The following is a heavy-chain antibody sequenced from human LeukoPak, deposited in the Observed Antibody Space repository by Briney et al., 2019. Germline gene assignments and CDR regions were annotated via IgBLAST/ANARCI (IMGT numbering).Heavy chain of an antibody. Sequence: SQTLSLTCTVSGGSISSGSYYWSWIRQPAGKGLEWIGRIYTSGSTNYNPSLKSRVTISVDTSKNQFSLKLSSVTAADTAVYYCAREDTAMVSAGDWFDPWGQGTLVTVSS. CDR3: AREDTAMVSAGDWFDP. CDR1: GGSISSGSYY. D-gene: IGHD5-18*01. V-gene: IGHV4-61*02. J-gene: IGHJ5*02. CDR2: IYTSGST.